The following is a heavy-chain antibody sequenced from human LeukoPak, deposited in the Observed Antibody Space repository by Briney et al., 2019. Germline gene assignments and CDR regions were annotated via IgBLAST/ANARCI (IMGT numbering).Heavy chain of an antibody. CDR2: ISAYNGNT. CDR3: AANVMTTVTTCYYYGMDV. J-gene: IGHJ6*02. V-gene: IGHV1-18*01. CDR1: GYTFTSYG. D-gene: IGHD4-17*01. Sequence: ASVKVSCKASGYTFTSYGISWVRQAPGQGLEWMGWISAYNGNTNYAQKLQGRVTMTTDTSTSTAYMELRSLRSDDTAVYYCAANVMTTVTTCYYYGMDVWGQGTTVTVSS.